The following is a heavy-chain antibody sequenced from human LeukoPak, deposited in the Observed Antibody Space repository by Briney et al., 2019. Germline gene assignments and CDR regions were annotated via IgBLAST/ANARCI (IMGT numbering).Heavy chain of an antibody. CDR2: IRGTGTTT. Sequence: PGGSLRLSCAASGFTFSDHAMSWVRQAPGKGLEWVSAIRGTGTTTFYAASVKGRFTISRDNSKNTADLQMNSLRAEDTAVYYCAKVSWLGTLPSYHFDNWGQGALVTVSS. V-gene: IGHV3-23*01. CDR1: GFTFSDHA. J-gene: IGHJ4*02. CDR3: AKVSWLGTLPSYHFDN. D-gene: IGHD6-19*01.